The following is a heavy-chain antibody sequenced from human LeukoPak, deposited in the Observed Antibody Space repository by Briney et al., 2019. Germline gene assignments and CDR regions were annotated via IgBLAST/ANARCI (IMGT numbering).Heavy chain of an antibody. CDR1: GGSFSGHY. J-gene: IGHJ4*02. CDR2: INHSGKA. Sequence: SETLSLTCAVYGGSFSGHYWTWIRQPPGKGLEWIGEINHSGKANYNPSLKSRVTISVDTSKNQFSLKLSSVTAADTAVYYCARGDLGYCSGGSCYLYYFDYWGQGTLVTVSS. V-gene: IGHV4-34*01. D-gene: IGHD2-15*01. CDR3: ARGDLGYCSGGSCYLYYFDY.